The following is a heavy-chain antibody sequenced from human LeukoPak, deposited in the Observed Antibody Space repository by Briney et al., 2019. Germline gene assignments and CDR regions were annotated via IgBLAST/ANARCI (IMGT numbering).Heavy chain of an antibody. D-gene: IGHD2-15*01. CDR1: GFTVSNNY. CDR2: IYSGGST. J-gene: IGHJ4*02. V-gene: IGHV3-53*01. Sequence: GGSLRLSCAASGFTVSNNYMTWVRQAPGKGLEWVSVIYSGGSTYYADSVKGRFTISRDNSKNTLYLQMNSLRAEDTAVYYCARGISSRYFDYWGQGTRVTVPS. CDR3: ARGISSRYFDY.